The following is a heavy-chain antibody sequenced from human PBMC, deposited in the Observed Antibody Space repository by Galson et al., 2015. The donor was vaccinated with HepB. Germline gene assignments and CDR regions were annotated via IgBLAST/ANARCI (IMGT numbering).Heavy chain of an antibody. V-gene: IGHV4-34*01. J-gene: IGHJ4*02. CDR3: ARALRWMYYFDH. CDR1: GGSLSGYY. D-gene: IGHD4-23*01. Sequence: ETLSLTCAVYGGSLSGYYWSWIRQPPGKGLEWIGEMNHSGSTNYNPSLKSRVTTSVDTSKNQFSLKLSSVTAADTAVFYCARALRWMYYFDHWGQGTLVTVSS. CDR2: MNHSGST.